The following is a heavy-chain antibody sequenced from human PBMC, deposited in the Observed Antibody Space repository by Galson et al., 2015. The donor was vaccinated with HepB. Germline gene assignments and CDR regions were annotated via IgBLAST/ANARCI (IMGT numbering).Heavy chain of an antibody. CDR2: ISSNGGST. D-gene: IGHD3-22*01. V-gene: IGHV3-64*01. Sequence: SLRLSCAASGFTFSSYAMHWVRQAPGKGLEYASAISSNGGSTYYANSVKGRFTISRDNSKNTLYLQMGSLRAEDMAVYYCARVVYDSSGYYSDLGYFDYWGQGTLVTVSS. CDR3: ARVVYDSSGYYSDLGYFDY. CDR1: GFTFSSYA. J-gene: IGHJ4*02.